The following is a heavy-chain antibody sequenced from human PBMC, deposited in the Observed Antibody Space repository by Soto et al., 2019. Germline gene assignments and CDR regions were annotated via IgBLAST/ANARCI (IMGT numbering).Heavy chain of an antibody. V-gene: IGHV1-2*04. CDR3: ARDRAPTAKGPLWFGEPHASQIYGMDV. CDR2: INPNSGGT. Sequence: GASVKVSCKASGYTFTGYYMHWVRQAPGQGLEWMGWINPNSGGTNYAQKFQGWVTMTRDTSISTAYLELSRLRSDDTAVYYCARDRAPTAKGPLWFGEPHASQIYGMDVWGQGTTVTVSS. CDR1: GYTFTGYY. J-gene: IGHJ6*02. D-gene: IGHD3-10*01.